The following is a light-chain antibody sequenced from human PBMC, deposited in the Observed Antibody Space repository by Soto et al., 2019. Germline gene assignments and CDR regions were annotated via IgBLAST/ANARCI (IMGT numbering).Light chain of an antibody. V-gene: IGKV1-5*03. CDR1: QIISSW. Sequence: DIQMTQSPSTLSASVGDRVTITCRASQIISSWLAWYQQKPGKDPNLLIYKASTLESGVPSRFSGSGSGTEFTLTVSSLQPDDFATYYCKQYASYPLTFGGGTKMEIK. CDR2: KAS. J-gene: IGKJ4*01. CDR3: KQYASYPLT.